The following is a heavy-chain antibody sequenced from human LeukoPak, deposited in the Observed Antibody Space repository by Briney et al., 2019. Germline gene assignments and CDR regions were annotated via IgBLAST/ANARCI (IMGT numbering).Heavy chain of an antibody. CDR3: ARGGSRVISSSDFDS. CDR2: IYYTGST. V-gene: IGHV4-59*01. J-gene: IGHJ4*02. Sequence: SETLSLTCTVSGVSFSSYYWSWIRQPPGKGLEWIGYIYYTGSTNYNPSLKSRVTVSADTSRNQFSLRLSSVTAADTAVYYCARGGSRVISSSDFDSWGQGILVTVSS. CDR1: GVSFSSYY. D-gene: IGHD6-6*01.